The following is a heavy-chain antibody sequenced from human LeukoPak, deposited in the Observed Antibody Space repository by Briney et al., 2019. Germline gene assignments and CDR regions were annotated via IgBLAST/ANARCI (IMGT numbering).Heavy chain of an antibody. J-gene: IGHJ5*02. V-gene: IGHV4-34*01. CDR1: GGSFSGDY. Sequence: SETLSLTCAVYGGSFSGDYWSWIRQPPGKGLEWIGEINHSGSTNYNPSLKSRVTISVDTSKNQFSLKLSSVTTADTAVYYCARGGYDYVWGSYRSRWFDPWGQGTLVTVSS. CDR3: ARGGYDYVWGSYRSRWFDP. CDR2: INHSGST. D-gene: IGHD3-16*02.